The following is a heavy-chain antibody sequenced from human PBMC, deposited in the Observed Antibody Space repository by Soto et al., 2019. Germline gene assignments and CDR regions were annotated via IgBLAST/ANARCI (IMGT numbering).Heavy chain of an antibody. CDR3: ARDLSSDSTGFRGYDL. J-gene: IGHJ4*02. CDR2: FIPIFVSA. V-gene: IGHV1-69*01. D-gene: IGHD3-10*01. CDR1: GGTVSSYA. Sequence: QVHLVQSGAEVKKAGSSVKVSCKASGGTVSSYAITWVRQAPGKGLEWMGVFIPIFVSAHYAQKFQGRVTIPADESTRTAYMELSGLRSEDTAIYYCARDLSSDSTGFRGYDLWGQGTLVTVSS.